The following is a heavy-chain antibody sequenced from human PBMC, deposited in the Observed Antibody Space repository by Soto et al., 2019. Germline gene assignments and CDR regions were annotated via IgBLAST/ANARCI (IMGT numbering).Heavy chain of an antibody. V-gene: IGHV3-7*04. D-gene: IGHD4-17*01. CDR2: IKQDGSEK. CDR1: GFTFSSYW. J-gene: IGHJ4*02. Sequence: GGSLRLSCAASGFTFSSYWMSWVRQAPGKGLEWVANIKQDGSEKYYVDSVKGRFTISRDNAKNSLYLQMNSLRAEDTAVYYCARASAIIGIMTTVTTPPDYFDYWGQGTLVTVSS. CDR3: ARASAIIGIMTTVTTPPDYFDY.